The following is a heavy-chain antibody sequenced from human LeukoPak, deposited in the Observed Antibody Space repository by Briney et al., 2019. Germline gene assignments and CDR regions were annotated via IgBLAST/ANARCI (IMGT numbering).Heavy chain of an antibody. CDR1: GFTFSSYG. CDR2: IRQDGGEK. Sequence: GGSLRLSCAASGFTFSSYGMHWVRQAPGKGLEWVASIRQDGGEKSYVDSVKGRFTISRDNAKNSLYLQMNSLRAEDTAVYYCARGGGSYYEVDYWGQGTLVTVSS. J-gene: IGHJ4*02. V-gene: IGHV3-7*01. CDR3: ARGGGSYYEVDY. D-gene: IGHD1-26*01.